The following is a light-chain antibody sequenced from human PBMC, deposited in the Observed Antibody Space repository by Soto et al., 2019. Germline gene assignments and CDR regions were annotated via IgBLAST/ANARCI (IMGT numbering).Light chain of an antibody. V-gene: IGKV3-15*01. CDR3: HQYNSWPLT. CDR1: QSVGSD. J-gene: IGKJ4*01. Sequence: EIVMTQSPATLSVSPGDRATLSCRASQSVGSDLAWYQQQPGQAPRLVIYDIFTRATGVPTRISGSGSGTEFSLPISSLQPADVSGDYCHQYNSWPLTFGGGTKVEIK. CDR2: DIF.